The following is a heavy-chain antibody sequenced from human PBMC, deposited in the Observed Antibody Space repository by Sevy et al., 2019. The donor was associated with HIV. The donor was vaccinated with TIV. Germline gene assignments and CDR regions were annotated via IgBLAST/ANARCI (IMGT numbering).Heavy chain of an antibody. CDR2: VNSISSAI. Sequence: GGSLRLSCTTSGFTFSSYNMNWVRQAPGKGLEWVSYVNSISSAIYYADSVKGRFTISRDNAKNSLYLQMNSLRAEDTAVYYCAREGGPGRDDYGDYGLHQAPDVWGRGTTVTVSS. J-gene: IGHJ6*02. CDR1: GFTFSSYN. V-gene: IGHV3-48*01. D-gene: IGHD4-17*01. CDR3: AREGGPGRDDYGDYGLHQAPDV.